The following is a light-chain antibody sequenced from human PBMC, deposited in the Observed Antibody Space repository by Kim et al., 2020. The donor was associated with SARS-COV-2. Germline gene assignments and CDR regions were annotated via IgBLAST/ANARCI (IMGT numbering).Light chain of an antibody. V-gene: IGKV2-30*02. Sequence: DVVMTQSPLSLPVTLGQPASISCKSSQRLVHSDGNTYLNWFQQRPGQSPRRLIYKVSNRDSGVPDRFSGSGSGTDFTLRISRVEGEDVGVYYCMQGAQWPEALAFGGGTKV. CDR1: QRLVHSDGNTY. CDR3: MQGAQWPEALA. CDR2: KVS. J-gene: IGKJ4*01.